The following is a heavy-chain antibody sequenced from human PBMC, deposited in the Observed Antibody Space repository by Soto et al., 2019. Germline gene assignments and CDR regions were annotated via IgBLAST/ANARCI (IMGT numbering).Heavy chain of an antibody. J-gene: IGHJ3*02. CDR1: GFTLSNFW. D-gene: IGHD4-17*01. Sequence: EVQLVESGGDLAQPGGSLRLSCAASGFTLSNFWVNWVRQAPGKGLEWVANIKQGGIETNYVDSVKGRFTISRDDTKNSLFLQINNLRAEDTAVYYCLVTTSAFDIWGRGTTVTVSS. CDR2: IKQGGIET. V-gene: IGHV3-7*01. CDR3: LVTTSAFDI.